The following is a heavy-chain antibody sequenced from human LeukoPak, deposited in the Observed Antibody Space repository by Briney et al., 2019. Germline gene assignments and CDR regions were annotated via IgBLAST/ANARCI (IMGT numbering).Heavy chain of an antibody. D-gene: IGHD3-10*01. V-gene: IGHV3-66*02. CDR2: IYADGTT. Sequence: GGSLRLSCAASGFSVTDNYMSWVRQAPGRGLEWVSLIYADGTTHYADSVKGRFTISKDTSQNTVYLQMNSLRAEDTAMYYCARDRAGTQAWVEFDPWGQGTLVTVSS. CDR3: ARDRAGTQAWVEFDP. CDR1: GFSVTDNY. J-gene: IGHJ5*02.